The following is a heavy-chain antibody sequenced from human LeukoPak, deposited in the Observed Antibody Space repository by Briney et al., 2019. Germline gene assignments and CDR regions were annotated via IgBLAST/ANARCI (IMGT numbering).Heavy chain of an antibody. CDR2: INHSGST. CDR3: ARSSSGYYGSGSLGY. J-gene: IGHJ4*02. D-gene: IGHD3-10*01. Sequence: SETLSLTCAVYGGSFSGYYWSWIRQPPGKGLEWIGEINHSGSTNYNPSLKSRVTISVDTSKNQFSLKLSSVTAADTAVYYCARSSSGYYGSGSLGYWGQGTLVTVSS. CDR1: GGSFSGYY. V-gene: IGHV4-34*01.